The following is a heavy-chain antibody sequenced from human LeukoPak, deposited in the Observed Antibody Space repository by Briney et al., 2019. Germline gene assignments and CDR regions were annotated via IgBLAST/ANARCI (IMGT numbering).Heavy chain of an antibody. J-gene: IGHJ3*02. CDR3: AKIVGATNGSDAFDI. CDR2: ISSSSYI. Sequence: GGSLRLSCAASGFTFSSYSMNWVRQAPGKGLEWVSSISSSSYIYYADSVKGRFTISRDNAKNSLYLQMNSLRAEDTAVYYCAKIVGATNGSDAFDIWGQGTMVTVSS. V-gene: IGHV3-21*01. D-gene: IGHD1-26*01. CDR1: GFTFSSYS.